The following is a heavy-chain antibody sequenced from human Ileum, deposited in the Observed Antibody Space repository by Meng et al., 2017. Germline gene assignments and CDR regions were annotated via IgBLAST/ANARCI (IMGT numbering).Heavy chain of an antibody. CDR3: ASDDDFNGWYQGGGAMAFDI. V-gene: IGHV1-18*04. J-gene: IGHJ3*02. Sequence: ASVKVSCKALGYTFNNYGINWVRQAPGQGLEWMGWISAYNGKTNYAQKFQGSVTLTTDTSTTTTYMELRSLRSDDTAVYYCASDDDFNGWYQGGGAMAFDIWGQGTMVTVSS. CDR2: ISAYNGKT. D-gene: IGHD6-19*01. CDR1: GYTFNNYG.